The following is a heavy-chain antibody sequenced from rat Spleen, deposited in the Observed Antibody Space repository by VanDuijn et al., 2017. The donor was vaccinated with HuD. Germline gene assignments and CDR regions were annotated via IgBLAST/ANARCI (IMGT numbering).Heavy chain of an antibody. Sequence: EVQLVESGGGLVQPGRSLKLSCAASGFTFSDYGMAWVRQAPGKGLEWVASISNTGGYIYYPDSVKGRFTISRDKTQNTLYLQMNSLRSEDTATYYCTRRHYGYTDYFDSWGQGVMVTVSS. J-gene: IGHJ2*01. D-gene: IGHD1-11*01. CDR1: GFTFSDYG. CDR3: TRRHYGYTDYFDS. CDR2: ISNTGGYI. V-gene: IGHV5-29*01.